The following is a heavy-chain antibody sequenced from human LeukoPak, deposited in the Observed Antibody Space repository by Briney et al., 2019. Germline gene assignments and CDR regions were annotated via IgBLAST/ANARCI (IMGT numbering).Heavy chain of an antibody. Sequence: KPSETLSLTCTVSGGSISSSTYYWAWIRQSPGKGLEWIGSITYSGSTYYTPSLESRVTISVDTSKNQFSLRLISVTAVDTAVYYCARQGVGATDCWGQGTLVTVSS. V-gene: IGHV4-39*01. J-gene: IGHJ4*02. CDR1: GGSISSSTYY. D-gene: IGHD1-26*01. CDR3: ARQGVGATDC. CDR2: ITYSGST.